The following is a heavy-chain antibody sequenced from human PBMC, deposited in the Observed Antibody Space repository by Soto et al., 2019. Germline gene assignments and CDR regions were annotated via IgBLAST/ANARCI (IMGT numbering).Heavy chain of an antibody. V-gene: IGHV1-46*03. CDR2: INPSGGST. CDR1: GYTFTSYY. J-gene: IGHJ4*02. D-gene: IGHD3-10*01. CDR3: ARGGYGSGSYSTLDY. Sequence: QVQLVQSGAEVKKPGASVKVSCKASGYTFTSYYMHWVRQAPGQGLEWMGIINPSGGSTSYAQKFQGRVTMNRDTSTITVYMELSRLRSEDTAVYYCARGGYGSGSYSTLDYWGQGTLVTVSS.